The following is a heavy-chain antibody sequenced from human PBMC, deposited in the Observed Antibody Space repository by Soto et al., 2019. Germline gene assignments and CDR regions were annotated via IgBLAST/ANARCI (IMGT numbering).Heavy chain of an antibody. V-gene: IGHV4-34*01. CDR3: ARGPRYGSGSSYYGMDV. D-gene: IGHD3-10*01. J-gene: IGHJ6*02. Sequence: QVQLQQWGAGLLKPSETLSLTCAVYGGSFSGYYWSWIRQPPGKGLEWIGEINHSGSTNYNPSHKSRLTISADTSKNQFSLKLSSVTAADTAVYYCARGPRYGSGSSYYGMDVWGQGTTVTVSS. CDR1: GGSFSGYY. CDR2: INHSGST.